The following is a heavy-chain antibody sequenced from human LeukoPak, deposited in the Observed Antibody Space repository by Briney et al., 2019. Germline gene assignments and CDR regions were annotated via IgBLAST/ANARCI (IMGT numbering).Heavy chain of an antibody. D-gene: IGHD3-10*01. CDR2: ISSSGSTI. V-gene: IGHV3-11*01. J-gene: IGHJ3*02. Sequence: PGGSLRLSCAASGFTFSDYYMSWIRLAPGKGLEWVSYISSSGSTIYYADSVKGRFTISRDNAKNSLYLQMNSLRAEDTAVYYCARDGIMVRGVIIKRAFDIWGQGTMVTVSS. CDR1: GFTFSDYY. CDR3: ARDGIMVRGVIIKRAFDI.